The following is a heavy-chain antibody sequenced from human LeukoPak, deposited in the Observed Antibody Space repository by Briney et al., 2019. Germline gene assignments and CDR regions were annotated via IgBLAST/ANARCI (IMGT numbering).Heavy chain of an antibody. V-gene: IGHV3-48*03. CDR2: ISSSSGTTI. CDR3: ARGGSYGSLLDY. CDR1: GFTFSSYE. J-gene: IGHJ4*02. D-gene: IGHD1-26*01. Sequence: AGGSLRLSCAASGFTFSSYEMNWVRQAPGKGLEWLSYISSSSGTTIYYADSVKGRFTISRGNAKNSLYLQMNSLRAEDTAVYYCARGGSYGSLLDYWGQGTLATVSS.